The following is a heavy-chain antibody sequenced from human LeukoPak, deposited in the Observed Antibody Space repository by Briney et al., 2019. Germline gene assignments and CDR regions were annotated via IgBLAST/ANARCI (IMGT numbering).Heavy chain of an antibody. CDR2: ISGSGGST. J-gene: IGHJ3*02. V-gene: IGHV3-23*01. Sequence: GGSLRLSCAASGFTFSSYAMSWVRQAPGKGLEWVSAISGSGGSTCYADSVKGRFTISRDNAKNSLYLQMNSLRAEDTAVYYCARGGLSVGAFDIWGQGTMVTVSS. CDR1: GFTFSSYA. CDR3: ARGGLSVGAFDI. D-gene: IGHD5/OR15-5a*01.